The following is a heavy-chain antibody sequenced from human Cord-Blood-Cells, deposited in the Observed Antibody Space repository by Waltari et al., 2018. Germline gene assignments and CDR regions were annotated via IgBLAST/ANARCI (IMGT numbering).Heavy chain of an antibody. V-gene: IGHV4-39*01. CDR1: GGPISSSSYY. D-gene: IGHD6-6*01. Sequence: QLQLQESGPGLVKPSETLSLTCTVSGGPISSSSYYWGWHRQPPGKGLEWIGSIYYSGSTYYNPSPKSRVTISVDTSKNQFSLKLSSVTAADTAVYYCARAYSSSYYFDYWGQGTLVTVSS. CDR2: IYYSGST. CDR3: ARAYSSSYYFDY. J-gene: IGHJ4*02.